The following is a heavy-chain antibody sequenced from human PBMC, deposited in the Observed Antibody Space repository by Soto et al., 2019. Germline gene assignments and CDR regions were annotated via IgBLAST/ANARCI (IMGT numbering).Heavy chain of an antibody. CDR1: GYTFTGYY. CDR3: ARAKGVDTATNYDY. D-gene: IGHD5-18*01. CDR2: INPNSGGT. V-gene: IGHV1-2*04. J-gene: IGHJ4*02. Sequence: GASVKVSCKASGYTFTGYYMHWVRQAPGQGLEWMGWINPNSGGTNYAQKFQGWVTMTRDTSISTAYMELSRLRSDDTAVYYCARAKGVDTATNYDYWGQGTLVTVSS.